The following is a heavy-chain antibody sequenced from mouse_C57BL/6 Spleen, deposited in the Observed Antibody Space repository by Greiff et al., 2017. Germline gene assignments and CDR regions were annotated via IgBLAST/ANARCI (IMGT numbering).Heavy chain of an antibody. CDR1: GYTFTSYW. D-gene: IGHD2-4*01. CDR2: IHPNSGST. Sequence: QVQLQQPGAELVKPGASVKLSCKASGYTFTSYWMHWVKQRPGQGLEWIGMIHPNSGSTNYNEKFKSKATLTVVKSSSTAYMQLSSLTSEDSAVYYCARSDEYDGYFDYWGQGTTLTVSS. CDR3: ARSDEYDGYFDY. J-gene: IGHJ2*01. V-gene: IGHV1-64*01.